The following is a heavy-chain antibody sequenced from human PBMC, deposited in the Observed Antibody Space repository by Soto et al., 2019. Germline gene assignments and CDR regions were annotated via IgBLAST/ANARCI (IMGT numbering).Heavy chain of an antibody. CDR1: GGSISSGDYY. D-gene: IGHD4-17*01. CDR3: ARVVTVTTPYYFDY. J-gene: IGHJ4*02. V-gene: IGHV4-30-4*01. CDR2: IYYSGST. Sequence: KASETLSLTCTVSGGSISSGDYYWSWIRQPPGKGLEWIGYIYYSGSTYYNPSLKSRVTISVDTSKNQFSLKLSSVTAADTAVYYCARVVTVTTPYYFDYWGQGTLVTVSS.